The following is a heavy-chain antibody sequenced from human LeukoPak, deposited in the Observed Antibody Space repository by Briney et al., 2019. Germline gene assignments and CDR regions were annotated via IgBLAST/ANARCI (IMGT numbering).Heavy chain of an antibody. CDR3: ARVSLADYTFDY. Sequence: ASVRVSCKASGYTFTSYGISWVRQAPGQGLEWMGWISAYNGNTNYAQKRQGRVTMTTDTSTSTAYMELRSLRSDDTAVYYCARVSLADYTFDYWGQGTLVTVSS. D-gene: IGHD4-11*01. V-gene: IGHV1-18*01. CDR2: ISAYNGNT. CDR1: GYTFTSYG. J-gene: IGHJ4*02.